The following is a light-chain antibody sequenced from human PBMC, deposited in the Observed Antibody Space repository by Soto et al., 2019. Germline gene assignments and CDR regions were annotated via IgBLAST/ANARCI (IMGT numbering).Light chain of an antibody. V-gene: IGLV2-14*01. CDR3: SSYTSSSTRV. J-gene: IGLJ3*02. Sequence: QSVLTQPASVSGSPGQSSTISCTGTCSDVGGYNYVSWYQQHPGKAPKLMIYEVSNRPSGVSNRFSGSKSGNTASLTISGLQAEDEADYYCSSYTSSSTRVFGGRTKLTVL. CDR2: EVS. CDR1: CSDVGGYNY.